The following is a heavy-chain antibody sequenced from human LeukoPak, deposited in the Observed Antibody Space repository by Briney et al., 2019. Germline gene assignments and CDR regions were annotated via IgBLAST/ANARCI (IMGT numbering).Heavy chain of an antibody. J-gene: IGHJ4*02. CDR2: IYYSGST. CDR1: GGSISSSSYY. V-gene: IGHV4-39*01. CDR3: ARVKKYCTNGVCYT. Sequence: SETLSLTCTVSGGSISSSSYYWGWIRQPPGKGLEWIGSIYYSGSTYYNPSLKSRATISVDTSKNQFSLKLSSVTAADTAVYYCARVKKYCTNGVCYTGGQGTLVTVSS. D-gene: IGHD2-8*01.